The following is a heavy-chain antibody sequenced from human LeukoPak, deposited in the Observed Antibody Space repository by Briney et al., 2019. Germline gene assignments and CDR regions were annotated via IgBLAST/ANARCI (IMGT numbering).Heavy chain of an antibody. J-gene: IGHJ6*02. CDR3: ARDYGRSRDYGMDV. Sequence: GGSLRLSCAASGFTFSNYLMHWVRQTPGKGLVWISHISTDGSFTNYADSVKGRFSISRDNAKNTLYLQMNSLRAEDTAVYYCARDYGRSRDYGMDVWGQGTTVTVSS. CDR2: ISTDGSFT. V-gene: IGHV3-74*01. D-gene: IGHD3-10*01. CDR1: GFTFSNYL.